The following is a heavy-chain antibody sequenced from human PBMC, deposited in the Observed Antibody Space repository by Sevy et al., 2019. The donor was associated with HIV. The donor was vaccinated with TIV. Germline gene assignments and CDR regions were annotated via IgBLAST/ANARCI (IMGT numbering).Heavy chain of an antibody. CDR1: GYTFTSYG. Sequence: ASVKVSCKASGYTFTSYGISCVRQAPGQGLEWMGWISAYNGNTNYAQKLQGRVTMTTDTSTSTAYMELRSLRSDDTAVYYCARGRSDSGSYYGFKYYYYMDVWGKGTTVTVSS. D-gene: IGHD1-26*01. J-gene: IGHJ6*03. V-gene: IGHV1-18*01. CDR3: ARGRSDSGSYYGFKYYYYMDV. CDR2: ISAYNGNT.